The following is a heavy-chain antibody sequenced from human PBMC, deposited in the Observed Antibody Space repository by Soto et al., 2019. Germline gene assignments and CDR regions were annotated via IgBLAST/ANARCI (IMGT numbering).Heavy chain of an antibody. V-gene: IGHV3-33*06. J-gene: IGHJ6*02. CDR2: IWYDGSNK. D-gene: IGHD3-10*01. Sequence: GGSLRLSCAASGFTFSSYGMHWVRQAPGKGLEWVAVIWYDGSNKYYADSVKGRFTISRDNSKNTLYLQMNSLRAEDTAVYYCAKDLVKSPHYYYYGMDVWGQGTTVTVSS. CDR1: GFTFSSYG. CDR3: AKDLVKSPHYYYYGMDV.